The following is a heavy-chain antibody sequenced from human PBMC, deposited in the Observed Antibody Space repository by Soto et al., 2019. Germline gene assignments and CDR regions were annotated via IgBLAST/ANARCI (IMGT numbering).Heavy chain of an antibody. CDR3: AVPGRGDFDY. V-gene: IGHV4-4*02. Sequence: QVQLQESGPGLVEPSGTLSLTCAVSGASIGTNNWWSWVRQPPGKGLEWIGEVYHSGTTNCNTSLKSRVTISIDKSKNQFSLTLTSMTAADTALYYCAVPGRGDFDYWSQGTLVTVSS. CDR2: VYHSGTT. CDR1: GASIGTNNW. J-gene: IGHJ4*02. D-gene: IGHD5-12*01.